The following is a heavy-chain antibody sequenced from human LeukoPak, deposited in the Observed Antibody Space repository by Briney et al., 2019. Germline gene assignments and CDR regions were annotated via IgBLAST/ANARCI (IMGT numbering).Heavy chain of an antibody. CDR1: GFTFSSYS. D-gene: IGHD4-17*01. CDR3: ARGLESTVTSPNDY. Sequence: GGSLRLSCAASGFTFSSYSMNWVRQAPGKGLEWVANIKQDGSEKYYVDSVKGRFTISRDNAKNSLYLQMNSLRAEDTAVYYCARGLESTVTSPNDYWGQGTLVTVSS. V-gene: IGHV3-7*01. CDR2: IKQDGSEK. J-gene: IGHJ4*02.